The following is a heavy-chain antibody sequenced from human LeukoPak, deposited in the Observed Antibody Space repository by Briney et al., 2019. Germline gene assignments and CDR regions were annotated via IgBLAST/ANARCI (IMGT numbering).Heavy chain of an antibody. CDR2: ISGSGGST. CDR3: AKDQGYYYDSSGYYPDAFDI. J-gene: IGHJ3*02. CDR1: GFTFSSYA. D-gene: IGHD3-22*01. Sequence: GGSLRLSCAASGFTFSSYAMSWVRQAPGKGLEWVSAISGSGGSTYYADSVKGRFTISRDNSKNTLYLQMNSLRAEDTAVYYCAKDQGYYYDSSGYYPDAFDIWGQGTMVTVSS. V-gene: IGHV3-23*01.